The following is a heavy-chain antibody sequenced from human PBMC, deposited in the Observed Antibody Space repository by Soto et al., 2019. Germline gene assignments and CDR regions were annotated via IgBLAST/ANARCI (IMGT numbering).Heavy chain of an antibody. CDR1: GFTFSSYA. CDR2: ISGSGGST. Sequence: EVQLLESGGGLVQPGGSLRLSCAASGFTFSSYAMSWVRQAPGKGLEWVSAISGSGGSTYYADSVKGRFTISRDNSKNTLYLQMNSLRAEDTAVYYCAKDQGYYYDSSGMGNWFDPWGQGTLVTVSS. J-gene: IGHJ5*02. CDR3: AKDQGYYYDSSGMGNWFDP. D-gene: IGHD3-22*01. V-gene: IGHV3-23*01.